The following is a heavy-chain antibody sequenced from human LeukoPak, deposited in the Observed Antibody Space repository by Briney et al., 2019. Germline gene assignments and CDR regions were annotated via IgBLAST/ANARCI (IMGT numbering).Heavy chain of an antibody. J-gene: IGHJ4*02. CDR2: ISGSGNRT. V-gene: IGHV3-23*01. CDR1: GFTFSSYA. CDR3: ARDPPYSGSHASATYIDY. Sequence: PGGSLRLSCAASGFTFSSYAMSWVRQAPGKGLEWVSSISGSGNRTYYADSVKGRFTISRDNAKNSLCLQMNSLRAEDTAVYYCARDPPYSGSHASATYIDYWGQGTLVTVSS. D-gene: IGHD6-6*01.